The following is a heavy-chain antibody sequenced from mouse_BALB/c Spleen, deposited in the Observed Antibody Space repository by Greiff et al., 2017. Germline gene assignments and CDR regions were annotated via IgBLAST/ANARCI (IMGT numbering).Heavy chain of an antibody. CDR1: GYTFSSYW. D-gene: IGHD1-2*01. Sequence: QVQLQQSGAELMKPGASVKISCKATGYTFSSYWIEWVKQRPGHGLEWIGEILPGSGSTNYNEKFKGKATFTADTSSNTAYMQLSSLTSEDSAVYYCARGLRLRRGYAMDYWGQGTSVTVSS. V-gene: IGHV1-9*01. CDR3: ARGLRLRRGYAMDY. CDR2: ILPGSGST. J-gene: IGHJ4*01.